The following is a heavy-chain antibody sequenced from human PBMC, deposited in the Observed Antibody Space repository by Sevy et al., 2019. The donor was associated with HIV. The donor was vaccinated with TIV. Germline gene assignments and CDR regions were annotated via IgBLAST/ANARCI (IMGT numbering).Heavy chain of an antibody. Sequence: GESLKISCAASGFAFHEYSMSWIRQAPGKRLEWVATLSFGCGKINYADSVKGRFTISRDNSKNSFYLQMDILRVEDTALYYCAREGCSRPHDYWGQGTRVTVSS. CDR1: GFAFHEYS. CDR2: LSFGCGKI. J-gene: IGHJ4*02. CDR3: AREGCSRPHDY. D-gene: IGHD2-8*01. V-gene: IGHV3-23*01.